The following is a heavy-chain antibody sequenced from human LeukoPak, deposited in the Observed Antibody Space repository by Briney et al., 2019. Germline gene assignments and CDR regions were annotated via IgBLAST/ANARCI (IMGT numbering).Heavy chain of an antibody. CDR3: ARGRDDDVWGSYPTCFDF. CDR1: GGSISSGTYY. Sequence: PSETLSLTCTVSGGSISSGTYYWTWIRQPAGKGLEWIGSIYNSGSTSYNPSLKSRVTLSMDTSRNQFSLKLSSVTAADTAVYYCARGRDDDVWGSYPTCFDFWGQGTLVTVSS. CDR2: IYNSGST. V-gene: IGHV4-61*02. D-gene: IGHD3-16*01. J-gene: IGHJ4*02.